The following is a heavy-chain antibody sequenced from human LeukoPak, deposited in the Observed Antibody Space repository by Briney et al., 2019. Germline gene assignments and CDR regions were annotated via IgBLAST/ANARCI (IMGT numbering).Heavy chain of an antibody. D-gene: IGHD3-10*01. CDR3: ATGGYFLDY. V-gene: IGHV4-59*01. CDR2: MHYSGDT. CDR1: GGSISNFF. J-gene: IGHJ4*02. Sequence: SETLSLTCTVSGGSISNFFWSWIRQPPGKGLEWIGSMHYSGDTKYNPSLKSRVSLSIDTSKQQFSLRLSSVTAADTAVYYCATGGYFLDYWGQGTLVTVSS.